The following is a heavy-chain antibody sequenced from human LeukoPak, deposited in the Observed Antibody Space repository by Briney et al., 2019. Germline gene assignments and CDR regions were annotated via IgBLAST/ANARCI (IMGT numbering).Heavy chain of an antibody. V-gene: IGHV4-59*12. J-gene: IGHJ5*02. CDR3: ARDTPGLRFLEWSSPYPT. Sequence: SSETLSLTCTVSGDSISSYYWSWIRQPPGKAQEWIGYIYYTGSTNYNPSLKSRVTISVDTSKNQFSLKLSSVTAADTAVYYCARDTPGLRFLEWSSPYPTWGQGTLVTVSS. CDR2: IYYTGST. D-gene: IGHD3-3*01. CDR1: GDSISSYY.